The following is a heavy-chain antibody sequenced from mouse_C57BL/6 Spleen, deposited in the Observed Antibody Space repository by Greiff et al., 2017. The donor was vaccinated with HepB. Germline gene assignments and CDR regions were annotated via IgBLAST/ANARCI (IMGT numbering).Heavy chain of an antibody. CDR3: ARKAYRYYFDY. CDR1: GYTFTSYW. J-gene: IGHJ2*01. V-gene: IGHV1-53*01. Sequence: VQLQQSGTELVKPGASVKLSCKASGYTFTSYWMHWVKQRPGQGLEWIGNINPSNGGTNYNEKFKSKATLTVDKSSSTAYMQLSSLTSEDSVVYYCARKAYRYYFDYWGQGTTLTVSS. CDR2: INPSNGGT. D-gene: IGHD2-10*01.